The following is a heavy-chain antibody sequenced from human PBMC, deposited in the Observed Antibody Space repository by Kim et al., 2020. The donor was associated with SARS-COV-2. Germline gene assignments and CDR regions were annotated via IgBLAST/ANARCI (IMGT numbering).Heavy chain of an antibody. CDR1: GFTFDDYA. CDR2: ISGDGGSR. CDR3: AKDPGTPWFGELIGYYYDCGMDV. D-gene: IGHD3-10*01. J-gene: IGHJ6*04. V-gene: IGHV3-43*02. Sequence: GGSLRLSCAASGFTFDDYAMHWVRQAPGKGLEWVSLISGDGGSRYYADSVKGRFTISRDNSKNSLYLQMNSLRPEDTALYYCAKDPGTPWFGELIGYYYDCGMDVWGEVTTVTLSS.